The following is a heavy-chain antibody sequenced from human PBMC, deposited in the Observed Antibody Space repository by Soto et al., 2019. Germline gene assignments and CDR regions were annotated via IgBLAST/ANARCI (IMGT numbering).Heavy chain of an antibody. Sequence: PSETLSLTCTVSGGSISSYYWSWIRQPPGKGLEWIGSIYYSGSTYYNPSLKSRVTISVDTSKNQFSLKLSSVTAADTAVYYCARHRAGITMVRGVLDPWGQGTLVTVSS. CDR2: IYYSGST. J-gene: IGHJ5*02. D-gene: IGHD3-10*01. CDR1: GGSISSYY. V-gene: IGHV4-59*05. CDR3: ARHRAGITMVRGVLDP.